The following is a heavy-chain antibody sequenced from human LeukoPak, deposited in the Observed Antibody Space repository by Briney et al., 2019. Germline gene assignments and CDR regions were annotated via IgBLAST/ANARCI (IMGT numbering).Heavy chain of an antibody. D-gene: IGHD3-10*01. CDR3: ASDRGMVRGVIITFFDY. Sequence: PSETLSLTCTVSGDSISSRSYFWGWIRQPPGKGLEWIGSIYYSGSTYYNPSLKSRVTISVDTSKNQFSLKLSSVTAADTAVYYCASDRGMVRGVIITFFDYWGQGTLVTVSS. CDR1: GDSISSRSYF. V-gene: IGHV4-39*01. CDR2: IYYSGST. J-gene: IGHJ4*02.